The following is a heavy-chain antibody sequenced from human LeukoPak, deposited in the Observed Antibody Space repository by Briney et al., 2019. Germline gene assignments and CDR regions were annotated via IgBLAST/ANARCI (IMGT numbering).Heavy chain of an antibody. CDR3: ARVATGYSSGWSLGY. J-gene: IGHJ4*02. CDR1: GYTFTSYG. V-gene: IGHV1-18*01. D-gene: IGHD6-19*01. CDR2: ISAYNGNT. Sequence: GASVKVSCKASGYTFTSYGISWVRQAPGQGLEWMGWISAYNGNTNYAQKLQGRVTVTTDTSTSTAYMELRSLRSDDTAVYYCARVATGYSSGWSLGYWGQGTLVTVSS.